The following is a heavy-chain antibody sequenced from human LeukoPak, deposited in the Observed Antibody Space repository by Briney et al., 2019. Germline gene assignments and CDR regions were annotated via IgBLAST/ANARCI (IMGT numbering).Heavy chain of an antibody. J-gene: IGHJ6*02. Sequence: GSLRLSCAASGFTFSSYWMNWARQAPGKGLEWVASINHNGNVNYYVDSVKGRFTISRDNAKNSLYLQMSNLRAEDTAVYFCARGGGLDVWGQGTTVTVSS. CDR1: GFTFSSYW. CDR2: INHNGNVN. D-gene: IGHD3-16*01. V-gene: IGHV3-7*03. CDR3: ARGGGLDV.